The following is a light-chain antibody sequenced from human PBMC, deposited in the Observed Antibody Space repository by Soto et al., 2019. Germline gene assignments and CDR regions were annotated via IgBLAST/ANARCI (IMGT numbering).Light chain of an antibody. CDR3: QQSLTIPYT. J-gene: IGKJ2*01. CDR1: QTISTH. Sequence: DIQMTQSPSSLSASVRDRVTITCRASQTISTHLNWYQQKPGKAPKLLIYAASTLQSGVPSRFSGSGSGTYFTLTINSLQHEDFATYYCQQSLTIPYTFGQGTKLEIK. V-gene: IGKV1-39*01. CDR2: AAS.